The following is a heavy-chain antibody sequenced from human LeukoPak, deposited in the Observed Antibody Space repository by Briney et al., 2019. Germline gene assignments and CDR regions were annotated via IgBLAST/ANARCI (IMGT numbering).Heavy chain of an antibody. CDR1: GFTFSSYA. V-gene: IGHV3-23*01. CDR2: ISGSGGST. Sequence: GGSLRLSCAASGFTFSSYAMSWVRQAPGKGLEWVSAISGSGGSTYYADSVKGRFTISRDNAKNSLYLQMNSLRAEDTAVYYCARDPYSSGCPQDYWGQGTLVTVSS. D-gene: IGHD6-19*01. CDR3: ARDPYSSGCPQDY. J-gene: IGHJ4*02.